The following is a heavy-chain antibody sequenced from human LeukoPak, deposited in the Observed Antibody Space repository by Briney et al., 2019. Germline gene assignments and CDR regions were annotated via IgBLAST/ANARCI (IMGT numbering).Heavy chain of an antibody. CDR3: AKANDSSGYYGAPLDV. V-gene: IGHV3-23*01. D-gene: IGHD3-22*01. J-gene: IGHJ6*04. CDR2: ISASDGTT. Sequence: GGSLRLSCAASKFTFSSYAMNWVRQAPGKGLEWVSAISASDGTTYYADSVKVRFTISRDNSKNTLYLQMNSLRAGDTAIYYCAKANDSSGYYGAPLDVWGKGTTVTVSS. CDR1: KFTFSSYA.